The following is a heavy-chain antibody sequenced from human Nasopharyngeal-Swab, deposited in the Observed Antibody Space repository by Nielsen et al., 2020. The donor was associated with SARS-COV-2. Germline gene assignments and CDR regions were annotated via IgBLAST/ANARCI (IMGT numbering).Heavy chain of an antibody. CDR1: GFTFSSYA. CDR2: ISSNGGST. D-gene: IGHD6-6*01. J-gene: IGHJ1*01. Sequence: GESLKISCSASGFTFSSYAMHWVRQAPGKGLEYVSAISSNGGSTYYADSVKGRFTISRDNSKNTLYLQMNSLRAEDTAVHYCATSAARGYFQHWGQGTLVTVSS. CDR3: ATSAARGYFQH. V-gene: IGHV3-64*04.